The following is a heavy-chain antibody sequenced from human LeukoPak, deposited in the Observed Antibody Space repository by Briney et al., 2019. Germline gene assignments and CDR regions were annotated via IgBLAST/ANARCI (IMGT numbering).Heavy chain of an antibody. V-gene: IGHV1-18*01. CDR1: GYTFTSYG. CDR2: ISAYNGNT. Sequence: ASVKVSCKASGYTFTSYGISWVRQAPGQGLEWMGWISAYNGNTNYAQKLQGRVTMTTDTSTSTAYMELRSLRSDDTAVYYCARVNYYDSSGYPPFGYWGQGTLVTVSS. J-gene: IGHJ4*02. D-gene: IGHD3-22*01. CDR3: ARVNYYDSSGYPPFGY.